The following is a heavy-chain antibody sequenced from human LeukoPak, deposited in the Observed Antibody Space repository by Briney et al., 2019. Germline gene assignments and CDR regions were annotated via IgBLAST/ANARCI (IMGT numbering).Heavy chain of an antibody. CDR2: MNPSSGVT. J-gene: IGHJ4*02. CDR1: GYTFSGYQ. D-gene: IGHD6-13*01. V-gene: IGHV1-2*06. CDR3: ARVGIAAAGTFDY. Sequence: ASVRVSCKASGYTFSGYQVHWLRQAPGQGLEWMGRMNPSSGVTNYAQKFQGRVTITRDTSASTAYMELSSLRSEDTAVYYCARVGIAAAGTFDYWGQGTLVTVSS.